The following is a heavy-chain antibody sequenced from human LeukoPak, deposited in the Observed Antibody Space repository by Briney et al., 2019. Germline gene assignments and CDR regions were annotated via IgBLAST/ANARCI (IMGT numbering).Heavy chain of an antibody. Sequence: ASVKVSCKASGYTFTSNAITWVRQAPGQGLEWVGWISGNNGDTRYAQKLQGRVTMTTDTSTSTAYMELRSLRSDDTAVYYCARELPQWLVLDYWGQGTLVTVSS. J-gene: IGHJ4*02. CDR1: GYTFTSNA. V-gene: IGHV1-18*01. CDR3: ARELPQWLVLDY. D-gene: IGHD6-19*01. CDR2: ISGNNGDT.